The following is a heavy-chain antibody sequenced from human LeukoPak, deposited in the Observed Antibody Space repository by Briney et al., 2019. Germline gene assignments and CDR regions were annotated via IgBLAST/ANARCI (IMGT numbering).Heavy chain of an antibody. D-gene: IGHD3-22*01. V-gene: IGHV3-74*01. CDR3: ATCLYYYDSSGYYPLDY. Sequence: GGSLRLSCAASGFTFSSYWMHWVRQAPGKGPVWVSRINSDGSSTSYADSVKGRFTISRDNAKNTLYLQMNSLRAEDTAVYYCATCLYYYDSSGYYPLDYWGQGTLVTVSS. J-gene: IGHJ4*02. CDR1: GFTFSSYW. CDR2: INSDGSST.